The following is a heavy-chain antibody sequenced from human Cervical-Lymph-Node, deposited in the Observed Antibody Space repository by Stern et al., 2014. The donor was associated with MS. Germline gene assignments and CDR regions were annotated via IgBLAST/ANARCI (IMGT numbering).Heavy chain of an antibody. CDR1: GFTFSSYA. V-gene: IGHV3-23*04. CDR3: ASRITMIVAYDY. CDR2: ISGSGGST. J-gene: IGHJ4*02. D-gene: IGHD3-22*01. Sequence: VQLVESGGGLVQPGGSLRLSCAASGFTFSSYAMSWVRQAPGKGLAWVSAISGSGGSTYYADSVKGRFTISRDNSKNTLYLQMNSLRAEDTAVYYCASRITMIVAYDYWGQGTLVTVSS.